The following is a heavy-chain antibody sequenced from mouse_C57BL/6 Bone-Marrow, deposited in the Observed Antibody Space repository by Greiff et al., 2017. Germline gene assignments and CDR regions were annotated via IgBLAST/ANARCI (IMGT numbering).Heavy chain of an antibody. CDR2: IYPGSGST. CDR3: ARPYYSNYWYFGV. Sequence: QVKLQQPGAELVKPGASVKMSCKASGYTFTSYWITWVKPRPGQGLEWIGDIYPGSGSTNSNEKFKSKATLTVDTSSSTAYMQLSSLTSEDSAVYYCARPYYSNYWYFGVWGTGTTVTVSS. V-gene: IGHV1-55*01. D-gene: IGHD2-5*01. CDR1: GYTFTSYW. J-gene: IGHJ1*03.